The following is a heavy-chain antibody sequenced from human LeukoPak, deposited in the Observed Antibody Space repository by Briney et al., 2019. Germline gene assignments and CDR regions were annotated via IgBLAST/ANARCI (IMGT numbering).Heavy chain of an antibody. V-gene: IGHV3-11*01. J-gene: IGHJ4*02. D-gene: IGHD3-22*01. CDR2: ISSSGSTI. Sequence: GGSLRLSCAASDFTFGDYALSWVRQAPGKGLEWVSYISSSGSTIYYADSVKGRFTISRDNAKNSLYLQMNSLRAEDTAVYYCARAGHYYDSSGYSFGYWGQGTLVTVSS. CDR3: ARAGHYYDSSGYSFGY. CDR1: DFTFGDYA.